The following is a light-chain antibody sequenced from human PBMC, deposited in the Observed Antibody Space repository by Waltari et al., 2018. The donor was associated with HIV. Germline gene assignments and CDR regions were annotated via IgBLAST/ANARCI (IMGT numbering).Light chain of an antibody. CDR2: GND. J-gene: IGLJ1*01. CDR1: SLRRYY. Sequence: SSELTQDPAVSVALGQTVRITCQGDSLRRYYASWYQQKQGQAPLLVVYGNDKRPSGIPDRFSGSSSGNTASLTITGAQAEDEADYYCNSRDSSGHHLVFATGTTVTVL. CDR3: NSRDSSGHHLV. V-gene: IGLV3-19*01.